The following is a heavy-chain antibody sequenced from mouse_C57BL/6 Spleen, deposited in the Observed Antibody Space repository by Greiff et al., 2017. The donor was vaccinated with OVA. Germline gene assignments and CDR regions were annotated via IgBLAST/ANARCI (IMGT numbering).Heavy chain of an antibody. V-gene: IGHV5-12*01. CDR3: ARRGVVVPYWYFDV. Sequence: EVKVVESGGGLVQPGGSLKLSCAASGFTFSDYYMYWVRQTPEKRLEWVAYISNGGGSTYYPDTVKGRFTISRDNAKNTLYLQMSRLKSEDTAMYYCARRGVVVPYWYFDVWGTGTTVTVSS. CDR1: GFTFSDYY. J-gene: IGHJ1*03. D-gene: IGHD1-1*01. CDR2: ISNGGGST.